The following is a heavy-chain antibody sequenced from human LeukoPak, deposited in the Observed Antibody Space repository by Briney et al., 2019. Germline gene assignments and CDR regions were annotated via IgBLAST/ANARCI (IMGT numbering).Heavy chain of an antibody. J-gene: IGHJ4*02. CDR1: GSIFNSYG. D-gene: IGHD3-3*02. Sequence: PGGSLRLSCSASGSIFNSYGMNWVRQAPGKGLEWISYISPGSDIIYYTDSVKGRFTVSRDNAKNSLYLQMNSLRVEDTAVYFCVRQAAGGAFSGHWGQGSLVTVSS. V-gene: IGHV3-48*04. CDR3: VRQAAGGAFSGH. CDR2: ISPGSDII.